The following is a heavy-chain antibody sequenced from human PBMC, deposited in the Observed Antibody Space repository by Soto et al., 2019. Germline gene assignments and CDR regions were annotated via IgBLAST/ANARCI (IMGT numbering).Heavy chain of an antibody. D-gene: IGHD1-26*01. CDR1: GFTFSSYS. J-gene: IGHJ4*02. V-gene: IGHV3-48*02. CDR3: ARVIVGTTTFVDY. Sequence: EVQLVESGGGLVQPGGFLRLSCAASGFTFSSYSMNWVRQAPGKGLEWVSYISISSSTIYYADSVKGRFTISRDNVKNSLYLQMNSLRDEDTAVYYCARVIVGTTTFVDYWGQETLVTVSS. CDR2: ISISSSTI.